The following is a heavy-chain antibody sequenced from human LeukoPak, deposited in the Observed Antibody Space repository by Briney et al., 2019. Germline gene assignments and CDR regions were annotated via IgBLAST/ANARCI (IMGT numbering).Heavy chain of an antibody. J-gene: IGHJ4*02. D-gene: IGHD1-1*01. CDR1: GYTFTSYW. CDR3: ALSFPGGTSFDY. Sequence: GGPLKISCKGSGYTFTSYWISWVRQMHGKGLEWMGRIDPSDSYTNYSPSFQGHVTISADKSISTAYLQWSSLKASDTAMYYCALSFPGGTSFDYWGQGTLVTVSS. V-gene: IGHV5-10-1*01. CDR2: IDPSDSYT.